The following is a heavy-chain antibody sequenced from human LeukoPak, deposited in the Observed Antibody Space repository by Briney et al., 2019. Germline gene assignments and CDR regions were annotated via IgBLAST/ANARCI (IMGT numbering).Heavy chain of an antibody. Sequence: SETLSLTCAVYGGSFSGYYWSWIRQPPGKGLEWIGEINHSGSTNYNPSLKSRVTISVDTSKNQFSLKLSSVTAADTAVYYCASHGRGYSYGADYWGQGTLVTVSS. CDR1: GGSFSGYY. V-gene: IGHV4-34*01. CDR3: ASHGRGYSYGADY. J-gene: IGHJ4*01. D-gene: IGHD5-18*01. CDR2: INHSGST.